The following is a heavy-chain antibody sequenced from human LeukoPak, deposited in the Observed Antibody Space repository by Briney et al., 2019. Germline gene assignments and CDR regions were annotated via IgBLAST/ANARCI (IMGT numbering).Heavy chain of an antibody. CDR2: INHSGST. CDR3: ARAGYYYDSSGYYSGPPDY. Sequence: SETLSLTCAVYGGSFSGYYWSWIRQPPGKGLERIGEINHSGSTNYNPSLKSRVTISVGTSKNQFSLKLSSVTAADTAVYYCARAGYYYDSSGYYSGPPDYWGQGTLVTVSS. V-gene: IGHV4-34*01. CDR1: GGSFSGYY. J-gene: IGHJ4*02. D-gene: IGHD3-22*01.